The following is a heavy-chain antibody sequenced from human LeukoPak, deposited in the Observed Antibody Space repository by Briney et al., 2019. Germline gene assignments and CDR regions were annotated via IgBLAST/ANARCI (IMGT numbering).Heavy chain of an antibody. CDR3: AKDRRDGYPPCLDY. CDR1: GFTFSSYG. D-gene: IGHD5-24*01. Sequence: PGGSLRLSCAASGFTFSSYGMHWVRQAPGKGLEWVAVIWYDGSNKYYADSAKGRFTISRDNSKNTLYLQMNSLRAEDTAVYYCAKDRRDGYPPCLDYWGQGTLVTVPS. V-gene: IGHV3-33*06. CDR2: IWYDGSNK. J-gene: IGHJ4*02.